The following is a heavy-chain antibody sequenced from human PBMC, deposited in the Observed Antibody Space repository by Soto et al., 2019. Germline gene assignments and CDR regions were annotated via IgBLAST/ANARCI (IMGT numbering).Heavy chain of an antibody. CDR1: GYTFTSYA. J-gene: IGHJ6*02. CDR3: ARGLQLERRGGVYYGMDV. V-gene: IGHV1-3*01. CDR2: NNAGNGNT. D-gene: IGHD1-1*01. Sequence: QVQLVQSGAEVKKPGVSVKVSCKASGYTFTSYAMHWVRQAPGQRLEWMGWNNAGNGNTKYSQKFQGRVTITRDTSASTAYMELSSLRFEDTAVYYCARGLQLERRGGVYYGMDVWGQGTTVTVSS.